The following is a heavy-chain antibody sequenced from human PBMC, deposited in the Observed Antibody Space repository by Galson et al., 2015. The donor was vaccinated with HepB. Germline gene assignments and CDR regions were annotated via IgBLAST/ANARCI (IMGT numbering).Heavy chain of an antibody. D-gene: IGHD5-24*01. CDR1: GGTFSSYT. V-gene: IGHV1-69*02. Sequence: SVKVSCKASGGTFSSYTISWVRQAPGQGLEWMGRIIPILGIANYAQKFQGGVTITADKSTSTAYMELSSLRSEDTAVYYRAGNLGRDGYKNFDYWGQGTLVTVSS. J-gene: IGHJ4*02. CDR2: IIPILGIA. CDR3: AGNLGRDGYKNFDY.